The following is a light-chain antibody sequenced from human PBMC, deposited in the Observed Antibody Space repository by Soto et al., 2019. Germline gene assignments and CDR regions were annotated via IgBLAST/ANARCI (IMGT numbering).Light chain of an antibody. CDR3: QSYDNGLSAGV. CDR2: DIN. V-gene: IGLV1-40*01. Sequence: QSVLTQPPSVSGAPGQRVTISCTGTDSNIGADYYVHWYQQLPGTAPKLLIFDINYRPSGVPDRFSGSRSGTSASLAITGLQPEDEADYYCQSYDNGLSAGVFGGGTKLTVL. CDR1: DSNIGADYY. J-gene: IGLJ3*02.